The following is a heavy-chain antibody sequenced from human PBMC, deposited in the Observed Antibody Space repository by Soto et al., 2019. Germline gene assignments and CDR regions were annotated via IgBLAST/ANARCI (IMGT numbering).Heavy chain of an antibody. CDR2: ISGSGDRT. D-gene: IGHD2-21*02. CDR3: ARRGDYSYYYFDY. V-gene: IGHV3-23*01. J-gene: IGHJ4*02. CDR1: GFTFSKSA. Sequence: PGGSLRLSCAASGFTFSKSAMNWVRQAPGKGLEWVSAISGSGDRTYYADSVKGRFTISRDNSKNTLFLQMNSLRAEDTAVYLCARRGDYSYYYFDYWGQGTLVTVSS.